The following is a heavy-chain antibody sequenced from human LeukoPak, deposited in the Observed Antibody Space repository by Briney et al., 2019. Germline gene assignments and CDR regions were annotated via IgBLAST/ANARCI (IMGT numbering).Heavy chain of an antibody. Sequence: VASVKVSCKASGYTFTSYGISWVRQAPGQGLEWMGWISAYNGNTNYAQKLQGRVTMTTDTSTSTAYMELRSLRSDDTAVYYCARSYIHIRSNIVVVPAFDYWGQGTLVTVSS. D-gene: IGHD2-2*01. V-gene: IGHV1-18*01. CDR1: GYTFTSYG. J-gene: IGHJ4*02. CDR2: ISAYNGNT. CDR3: ARSYIHIRSNIVVVPAFDY.